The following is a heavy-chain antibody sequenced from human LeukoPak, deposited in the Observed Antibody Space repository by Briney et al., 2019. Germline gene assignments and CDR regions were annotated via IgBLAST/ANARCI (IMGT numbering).Heavy chain of an antibody. CDR2: IYYSGST. V-gene: IGHV4-59*08. Sequence: SETLSLTCTVSGGSISNYYWSWIRQPPGKGLEWIGYIYYSGSTNYNPSLKSRVTISVDTSKNQLSLKLSSVTAADTAVYFCARQVDSSGWCLDYWGQGTLVTVSS. J-gene: IGHJ4*02. CDR3: ARQVDSSGWCLDY. D-gene: IGHD6-19*01. CDR1: GGSISNYY.